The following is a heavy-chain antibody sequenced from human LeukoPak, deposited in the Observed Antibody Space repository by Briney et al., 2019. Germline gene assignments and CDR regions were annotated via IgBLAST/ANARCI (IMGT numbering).Heavy chain of an antibody. CDR3: TRFLYYYDSSTYHDYFDY. Sequence: PGGSLRLSCAASGFTFLSYGMHWVRQAPGKGLEWVAFIHYDGSNKYYADSVKGRFTISRDNAKNTLYLQMNSLRAEDTAVYYCTRFLYYYDSSTYHDYFDYWGQGTLVTVSS. J-gene: IGHJ4*02. CDR2: IHYDGSNK. D-gene: IGHD3-22*01. V-gene: IGHV3-30*02. CDR1: GFTFLSYG.